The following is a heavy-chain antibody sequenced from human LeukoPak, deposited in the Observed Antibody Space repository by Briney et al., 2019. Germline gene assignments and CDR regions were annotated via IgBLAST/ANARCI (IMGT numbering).Heavy chain of an antibody. Sequence: SETLSLTCTVSGGSISSSSYYWGWIRQPPGKGLEWIGSIYYSGSTYYNPSLKSRVTISVDTSKNQFSLKLSSVTAADTAVYYCARHLPLYSNYFDYWGQGTLVTVSS. V-gene: IGHV4-39*01. CDR3: ARHLPLYSNYFDY. CDR2: IYYSGST. CDR1: GGSISSSSYY. J-gene: IGHJ4*02. D-gene: IGHD4-11*01.